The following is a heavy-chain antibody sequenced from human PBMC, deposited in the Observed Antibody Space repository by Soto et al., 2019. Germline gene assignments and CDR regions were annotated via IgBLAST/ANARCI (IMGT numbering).Heavy chain of an antibody. CDR2: VNPILNIA. J-gene: IGHJ6*04. V-gene: IGHV1-69*10. D-gene: IGHD3-16*02. Sequence: SVKVSCKAPRGLFSSYVFNWVRQAPGQGLEWMGGVNPILNIADHAQKFQGRVTITADASTGTVYMDLSSLSSDNTANFFCAGYRHWRVEIGNNYYIRNLWGKGLTVTV. CDR1: RGLFSSYV. CDR3: AGYRHWRVEIGNNYYIRNL.